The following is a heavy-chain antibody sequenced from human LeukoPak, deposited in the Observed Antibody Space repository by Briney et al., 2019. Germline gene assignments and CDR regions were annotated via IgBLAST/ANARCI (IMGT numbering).Heavy chain of an antibody. CDR1: GGSISSGGYS. D-gene: IGHD1-7*01. V-gene: IGHV4-30-2*01. CDR2: IYHSGST. CDR3: ARASNWNYGYYYGMGV. Sequence: PSETLSLTCAVSGGSISSGGYSWSWIRQPPGKGLEWIGYIYHSGSTYYNPSLKSRVTISVDRSKNQFSLKLSSVTAADTAVYYCARASNWNYGYYYGMGVWGQGTTVTVSS. J-gene: IGHJ6*02.